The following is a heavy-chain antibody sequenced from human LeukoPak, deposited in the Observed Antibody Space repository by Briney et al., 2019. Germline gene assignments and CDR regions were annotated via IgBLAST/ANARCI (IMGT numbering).Heavy chain of an antibody. CDR1: GGTFSSYA. Sequence: GASVKVSCKASGGTFSSYAISWVRQAPGQGLEWMGGIIPIFGTANYAQKFQGRVTITADESTSTAYMELSSLRSEDTAVYYCARVLYSSSCYLYWFAPWGKEPLVTVSS. CDR2: IIPIFGTA. J-gene: IGHJ5*02. CDR3: ARVLYSSSCYLYWFAP. D-gene: IGHD6-13*01. V-gene: IGHV1-69*13.